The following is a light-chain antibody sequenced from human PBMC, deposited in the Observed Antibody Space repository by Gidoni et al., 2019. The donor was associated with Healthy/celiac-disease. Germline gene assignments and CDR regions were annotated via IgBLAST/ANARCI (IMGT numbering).Light chain of an antibody. Sequence: DIQMNQSPPSVSASVGDRVTIICRASQGSSSWLAWYQPKPGKAPKLLSYAASSLPSGVPSMFCGRGSGTDFTLTISSLQPEDFATYFCQQSNSFPLTFGQGTRVEIK. V-gene: IGKV1-12*01. CDR2: AAS. J-gene: IGKJ1*01. CDR1: QGSSSW. CDR3: QQSNSFPLT.